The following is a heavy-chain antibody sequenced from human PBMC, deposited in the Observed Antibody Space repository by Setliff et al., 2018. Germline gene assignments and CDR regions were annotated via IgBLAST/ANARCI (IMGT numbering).Heavy chain of an antibody. D-gene: IGHD3-10*01. V-gene: IGHV4-34*01. J-gene: IGHJ3*02. CDR2: INHSGST. CDR1: DVSFSDYY. CDR3: ARRWNFGPYGSGIHDGFDM. Sequence: TSETLSLTCAVYDVSFSDYYWSWIRQPPGKGLEWIGEINHSGSTKYKSSLKSRVTISVDTPKNQFSLKLHSVTAADTAVYYCARRWNFGPYGSGIHDGFDMWGEGTMVTVSS.